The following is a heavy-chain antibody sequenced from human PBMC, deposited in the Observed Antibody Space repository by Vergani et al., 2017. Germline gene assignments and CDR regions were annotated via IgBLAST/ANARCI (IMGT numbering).Heavy chain of an antibody. J-gene: IGHJ3*02. CDR1: GGSVSSGSYY. CDR2: IYYSGST. Sequence: QVQLQESGPGLVKPSETLSLTCTVSGGSVSSGSYYWSWIRKPAGKGLEWIGYIYYSGSTNYNPSLTSRVTISEGTSKNQFSLKLSSVTAADTAVYYGARSRGSSTSPLGGIWGQGTMVTVSA. V-gene: IGHV4-61*10. CDR3: ARSRGSSTSPLGGI. D-gene: IGHD2-2*01.